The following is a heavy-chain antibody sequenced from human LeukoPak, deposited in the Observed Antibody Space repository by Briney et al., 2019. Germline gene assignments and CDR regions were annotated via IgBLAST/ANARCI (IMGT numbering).Heavy chain of an antibody. CDR1: GFHISSDW. V-gene: IGHV3-7*04. J-gene: IGHJ4*02. CDR2: IKRDGSEK. Sequence: PGGSLRLSCAASGFHISSDWMSWVRQAPGKGLEGVDNIKRDGSEKYHVDSVKGRFTISRDNAKNSLYLQMNSLRAEDTAVYYCARMYYDSNASPFDYWGQGTLVTVSS. CDR3: ARMYYDSNASPFDY. D-gene: IGHD3-16*01.